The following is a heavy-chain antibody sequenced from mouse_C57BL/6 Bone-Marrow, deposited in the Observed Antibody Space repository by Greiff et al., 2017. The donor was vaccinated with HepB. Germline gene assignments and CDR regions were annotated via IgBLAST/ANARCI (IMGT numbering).Heavy chain of an antibody. CDR3: TTSNPYYAMDY. J-gene: IGHJ4*01. CDR2: IDPENGDT. D-gene: IGHD2-5*01. V-gene: IGHV14-4*01. CDR1: GFNIKDDY. Sequence: EVQLQQSGAELVRPGASVKLSCTASGFNIKDDYMHWVKQRPEQGLEWIGWIDPENGDTEYASKFQGKATITADTSSNTAYLHLSSLTSEDTAVYYCTTSNPYYAMDYWGQGTSVTVSS.